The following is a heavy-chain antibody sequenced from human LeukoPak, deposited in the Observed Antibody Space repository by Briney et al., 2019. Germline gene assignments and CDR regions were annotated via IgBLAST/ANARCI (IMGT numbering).Heavy chain of an antibody. J-gene: IGHJ4*02. CDR2: ISHDGSA. Sequence: SGTLSLTCAVSGGSISSSNWWSWVRQPPGKGLDWIGEISHDGSANYNPSLKSRVTISVDKSKNQFSLNLSSVTAADTGVYFCAIKRTRAAAVPGAFEYWGQGTLVTVSS. D-gene: IGHD6-13*01. V-gene: IGHV4-4*02. CDR1: GGSISSSNW. CDR3: AIKRTRAAAVPGAFEY.